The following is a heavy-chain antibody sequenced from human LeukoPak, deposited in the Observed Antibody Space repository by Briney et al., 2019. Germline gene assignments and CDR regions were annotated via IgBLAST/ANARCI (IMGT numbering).Heavy chain of an antibody. Sequence: GGSLRLSCAASGFTFSSYSMNWVRQAPGKGLEWVSSISSSSSYIYYADSVKGRFTISRDNAKNSLYLQMNSLRAEDTAVYYCARDGGVLRYFDWFPWGQGTLVTVSS. V-gene: IGHV3-21*01. D-gene: IGHD3-9*01. J-gene: IGHJ5*02. CDR1: GFTFSSYS. CDR2: ISSSSSYI. CDR3: ARDGGVLRYFDWFP.